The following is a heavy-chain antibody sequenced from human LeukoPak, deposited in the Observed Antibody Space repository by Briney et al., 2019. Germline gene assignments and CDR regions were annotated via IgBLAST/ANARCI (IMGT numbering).Heavy chain of an antibody. D-gene: IGHD1-14*01. V-gene: IGHV3-23*01. CDR3: AKPAKTDYADY. J-gene: IGHJ4*02. CDR2: ISGSSGNT. CDR1: GFIFSSYW. Sequence: GGSLRLSCAASGFIFSSYWMTWVRQAPGKGLEWVSAISGSSGNTYYADSVKGRFTISRDNSKNTLYLQMNSLRAEDTALYYCAKPAKTDYADYWGQGTLVTVSS.